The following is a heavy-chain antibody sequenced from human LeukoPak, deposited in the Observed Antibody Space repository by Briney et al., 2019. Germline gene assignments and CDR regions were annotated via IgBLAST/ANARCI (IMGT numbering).Heavy chain of an antibody. CDR2: IGTAGNT. J-gene: IGHJ3*02. CDR1: GFTFSNYD. CDR3: ARGSLSGGYGAYDI. Sequence: GGSLRLSCAASGFTFSNYDMHWVRQATGTGLEWVSVIGTAGNTYYADSVKGRFTISRENGKNSLYLQMNSLRAEDTAVYYCARGSLSGGYGAYDIWGQGTMVTVSS. V-gene: IGHV3-13*04. D-gene: IGHD5-18*01.